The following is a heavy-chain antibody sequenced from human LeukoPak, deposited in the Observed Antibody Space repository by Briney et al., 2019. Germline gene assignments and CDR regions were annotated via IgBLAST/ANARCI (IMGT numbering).Heavy chain of an antibody. D-gene: IGHD6-13*01. CDR2: INPSGGST. Sequence: ASVKVSCKASGYTFTGYYMHWVRQAPGQGLEWMGIINPSGGSTGYAQKFQGRVTMTRDTSTSTVYMELSSLRSEDTAVYYCARDGIAAENDYWGQGTLVTVSS. CDR3: ARDGIAAENDY. V-gene: IGHV1-46*01. CDR1: GYTFTGYY. J-gene: IGHJ4*02.